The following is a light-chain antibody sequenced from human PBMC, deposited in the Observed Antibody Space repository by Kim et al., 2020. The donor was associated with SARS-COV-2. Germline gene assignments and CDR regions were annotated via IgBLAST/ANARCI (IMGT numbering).Light chain of an antibody. CDR1: QDISDY. J-gene: IGKJ4*01. CDR2: DAS. Sequence: LSAYVGDRVTITCQASQDISDYLNWYQHKPGKAPNLLIYDASNLETGVPSRFSGSASGTNFTFTISSLQPEDTATYYCQQYDNFPLFGGGTRVEI. CDR3: QQYDNFPL. V-gene: IGKV1-33*01.